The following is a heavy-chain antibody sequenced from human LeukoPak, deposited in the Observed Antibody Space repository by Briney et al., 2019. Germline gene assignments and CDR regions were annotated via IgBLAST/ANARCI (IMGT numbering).Heavy chain of an antibody. V-gene: IGHV3-23*01. CDR2: ISGSGDRT. CDR3: AKSRTASHWFDP. CDR1: GFTFSNYA. J-gene: IGHJ5*02. Sequence: GGSLRLSCAASGFTFSNYAMSWVRQSPGKRLEWVSTISGSGDRTYYADSVKGRFTISRDNSKNTLYLQMNSLRADDTAAYYCAKSRTASHWFDPWGQGTLVTVSS. D-gene: IGHD1-14*01.